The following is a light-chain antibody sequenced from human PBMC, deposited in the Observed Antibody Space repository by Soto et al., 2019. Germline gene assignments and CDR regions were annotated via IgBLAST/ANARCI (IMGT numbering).Light chain of an antibody. J-gene: IGKJ5*01. V-gene: IGKV1-33*01. CDR2: DAS. CDR3: QQYDNLPSIT. Sequence: DIQMTQSPSSLSASVGDRDTITCQASQDISNYLNWYQQKPGRAPKLLIYDASNLETGVPSRFSGSRSGTDFTFTISNLQPEDIATYYCQQYDNLPSITFGQGTRLEIK. CDR1: QDISNY.